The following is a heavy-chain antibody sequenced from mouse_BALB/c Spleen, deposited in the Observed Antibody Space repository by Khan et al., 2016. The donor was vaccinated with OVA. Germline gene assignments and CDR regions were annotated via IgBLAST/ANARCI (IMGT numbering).Heavy chain of an antibody. D-gene: IGHD1-1*01. CDR2: INTYTGEP. V-gene: IGHV9-1*02. J-gene: IGHJ1*01. Sequence: QIQLVQSGPELKKPGETVKISCKASGYTFTNYRMNWMKQAPGKGLKWMGWINTYTGEPTYGDDFKGRFAFSLETSASTAYLQINNLKNEDMATYFCAREGSYWYFDVWGAGTTVTVSS. CDR3: AREGSYWYFDV. CDR1: GYTFTNYR.